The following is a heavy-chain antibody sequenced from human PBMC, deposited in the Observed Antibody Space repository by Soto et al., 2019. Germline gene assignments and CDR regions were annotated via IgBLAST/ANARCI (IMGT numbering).Heavy chain of an antibody. D-gene: IGHD2-2*01. CDR1: GDSVSSNSAA. CDR2: TYYRSKWYN. CDR3: ARAMDRVVAVPAAAYYYYGMDV. Sequence: SQTLSLTCAISGDSVSSNSAAWNWFRQSPSRGLEWLGRTYYRSKWYNDYAVSVKSQITINPDTSKNQFSLQLNSVTPEDTAVYYCARAMDRVVAVPAAAYYYYGMDVWGQGTTVTVSS. J-gene: IGHJ6*02. V-gene: IGHV6-1*01.